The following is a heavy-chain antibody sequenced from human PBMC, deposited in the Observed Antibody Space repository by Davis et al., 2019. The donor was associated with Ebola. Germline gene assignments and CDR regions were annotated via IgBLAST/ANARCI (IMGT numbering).Heavy chain of an antibody. V-gene: IGHV3-21*01. CDR3: ARGDAVCDY. Sequence: PGGSLRLSCAASGVTFSSFSMNWVRQAPGKGLEWVSSITSSSSYIYYADSVKGRFTISRDNAKNPLYLQMNSLRAEDTAVYYCARGDAVCDYWGQGTLVTVSS. CDR2: ITSSSSYI. D-gene: IGHD2-21*02. J-gene: IGHJ4*02. CDR1: GVTFSSFS.